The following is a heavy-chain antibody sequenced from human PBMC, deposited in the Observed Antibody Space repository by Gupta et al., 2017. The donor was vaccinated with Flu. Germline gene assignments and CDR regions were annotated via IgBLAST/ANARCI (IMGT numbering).Heavy chain of an antibody. Sequence: EVQLLESGGGLVQPGGSLRLSCAASGFTFSSYAMSWVRQAPGKGLEYVSGISGSGGSTYYADSVKGRFTLSRDNSRNTLYVQMSSLRAEDTAVYFCAKGHIDTGGYYYFEYWGQGTLVTVSS. D-gene: IGHD2-8*02. CDR3: AKGHIDTGGYYYFEY. CDR1: GFTFSSYA. J-gene: IGHJ4*02. CDR2: ISGSGGST. V-gene: IGHV3-23*01.